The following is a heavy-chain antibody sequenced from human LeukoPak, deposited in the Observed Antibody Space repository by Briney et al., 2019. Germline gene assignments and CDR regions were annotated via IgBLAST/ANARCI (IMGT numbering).Heavy chain of an antibody. V-gene: IGHV3-48*01. CDR3: ARAGEVPAAIRDAFDI. CDR2: ISSSSSTI. CDR1: GFTFSSYS. Sequence: GGSLRLSXAASGFTFSSYSMNWVRQAPGKGLEWVSYISSSSSTIYYADPVKGRFTISRDNAKNSLYLQMNSLRAEDTAVYYCARAGEVPAAIRDAFDIWGQGTMVTVSS. D-gene: IGHD2-2*01. J-gene: IGHJ3*02.